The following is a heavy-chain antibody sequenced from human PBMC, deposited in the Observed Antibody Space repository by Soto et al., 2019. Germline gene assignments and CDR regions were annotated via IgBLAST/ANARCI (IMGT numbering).Heavy chain of an antibody. CDR3: AREQYYMEV. J-gene: IGHJ6*03. CDR2: INHSGST. V-gene: IGHV4-34*01. CDR1: GGSFSGYY. Sequence: PSETLSLTCAVYGGSFSGYYWSWIRQPPGKGLEWIGEINHSGSTNYNPSLKSRVTISVDTSKNQFSLKLSSVTAADTAVYYCAREQYYMEVWCKGTTVTVSS.